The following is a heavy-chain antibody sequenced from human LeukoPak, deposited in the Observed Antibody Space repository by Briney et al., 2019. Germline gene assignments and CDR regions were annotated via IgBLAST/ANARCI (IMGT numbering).Heavy chain of an antibody. CDR3: ARQDDTTVTIDY. D-gene: IGHD4-17*01. Sequence: GESLKISCKGSGYRFTNYWIGWVRQMAGKGLGWMGIIYPSDSDTRYSPSFQGQVTISADKSISTAYLQWSSLQASDTAIYYCARQDDTTVTIDYWGQGTLVTVSS. J-gene: IGHJ4*02. CDR2: IYPSDSDT. CDR1: GYRFTNYW. V-gene: IGHV5-51*01.